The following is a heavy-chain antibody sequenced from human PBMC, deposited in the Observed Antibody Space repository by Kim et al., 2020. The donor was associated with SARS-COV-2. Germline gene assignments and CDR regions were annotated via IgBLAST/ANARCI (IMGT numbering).Heavy chain of an antibody. CDR1: GGSFSGYY. J-gene: IGHJ5*02. Sequence: SETLSLTCAVYGGSFSGYYWSWIRQPPGKGLEWIGEINHSGSTNYNPSLKSRVTISVDTSKNQFSLKLSSVTAADTAVYYCSRGPVPAASFDPWGQGTLV. V-gene: IGHV4-34*01. CDR2: INHSGST. D-gene: IGHD2-2*01. CDR3: SRGPVPAASFDP.